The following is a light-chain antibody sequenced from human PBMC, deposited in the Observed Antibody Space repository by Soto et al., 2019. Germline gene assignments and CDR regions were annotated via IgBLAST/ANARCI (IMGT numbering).Light chain of an antibody. CDR1: QSISSW. CDR2: DAS. CDR3: QQYDSYPWT. V-gene: IGKV1-5*01. Sequence: DIQMTQSPSTLSASVGDRVTITCRASQSISSWLAWYQQKPGKVPKLPIYDASSLESGVPSRFSGGGSGTEFTLTISSLQPDDFATSYCQQYDSYPWTFGQGTKVEIK. J-gene: IGKJ1*01.